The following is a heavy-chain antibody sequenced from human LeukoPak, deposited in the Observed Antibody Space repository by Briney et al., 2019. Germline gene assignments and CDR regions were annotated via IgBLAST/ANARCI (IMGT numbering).Heavy chain of an antibody. J-gene: IGHJ4*02. CDR2: IYSGGST. V-gene: IGHV3-66*02. Sequence: GGSLRLSCAASGFIVSSNYMSWVRQAPGKGLEWVSVIYSGGSTYYADSVKGRFTISRDNSKNTLYLQMNSLRAEDTAVYYCARDKPYSKGAFDYWGQGTLVTVSS. CDR3: ARDKPYSKGAFDY. CDR1: GFIVSSNY. D-gene: IGHD4-11*01.